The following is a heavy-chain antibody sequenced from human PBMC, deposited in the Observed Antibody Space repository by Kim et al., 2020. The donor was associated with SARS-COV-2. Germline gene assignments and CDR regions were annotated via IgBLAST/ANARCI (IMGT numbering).Heavy chain of an antibody. J-gene: IGHJ4*02. D-gene: IGHD6-19*01. CDR3: ARGRRGGAVAGIKF. CDR2: INSDGSST. CDR1: GFTFSSYW. Sequence: GGSLRLSCAASGFTFSSYWMHWVRQAPGKGLVWVSRINSDGSSTSYADSVKGRFTISRDNAKNTLYLQMNSLRAEDTAVYYCARGRRGGAVAGIKFGGQGTLVTVSS. V-gene: IGHV3-74*01.